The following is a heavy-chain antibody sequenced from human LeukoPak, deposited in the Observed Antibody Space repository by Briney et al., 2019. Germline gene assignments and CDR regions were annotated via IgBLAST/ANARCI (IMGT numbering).Heavy chain of an antibody. CDR1: GFTFSNAW. D-gene: IGHD3-22*01. Sequence: GGSLRLSCAASGFTFSNAWMSWVRQAPGKGLEWVGRIKSKTDGGTTDYAAPVKGRFTISRDDSKNTLYLQMNSLKTEDTAVYYCTTENGQRWLSGIDYWGQGTLVTVSS. CDR2: IKSKTDGGTT. CDR3: TTENGQRWLSGIDY. J-gene: IGHJ4*02. V-gene: IGHV3-15*01.